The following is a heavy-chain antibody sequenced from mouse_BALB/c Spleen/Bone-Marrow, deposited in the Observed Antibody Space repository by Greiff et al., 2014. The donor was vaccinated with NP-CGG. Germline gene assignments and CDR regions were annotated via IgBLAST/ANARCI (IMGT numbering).Heavy chain of an antibody. Sequence: EVQLQQSGAELAKPGASVKLSCTASGFNIKDTYMHWVKQRPEQGLEWIGRIDPANGDTKYDPKFQGKATITADTSSNTAYLQLSSLTSEDTAVYYCTKPSFYYGSSYRYFDVWGAGTTVTVSS. D-gene: IGHD1-1*01. V-gene: IGHV14-3*02. CDR1: GFNIKDTY. J-gene: IGHJ1*01. CDR2: IDPANGDT. CDR3: TKPSFYYGSSYRYFDV.